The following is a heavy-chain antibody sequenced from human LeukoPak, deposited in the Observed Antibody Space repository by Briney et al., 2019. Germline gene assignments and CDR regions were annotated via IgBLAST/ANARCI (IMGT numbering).Heavy chain of an antibody. CDR1: GFTFSSYW. CDR3: ARFYRGFLTGTDY. CDR2: IKQDGSEK. D-gene: IGHD3-9*01. Sequence: QPGGSLRLSCAASGFTFSSYWMSWVRQAPGKGLEWVANIKQDGSEKYYVDSTKGRFTISRDNAKNSLYLQMNSLRAEDTAVYYCARFYRGFLTGTDYWGQGTLVTVSS. J-gene: IGHJ4*02. V-gene: IGHV3-7*03.